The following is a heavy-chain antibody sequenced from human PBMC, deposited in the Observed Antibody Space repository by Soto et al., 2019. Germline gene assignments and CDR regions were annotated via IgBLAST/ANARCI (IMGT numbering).Heavy chain of an antibody. CDR2: IDPSDSQT. CDR3: ARQIYDSDTGPNFQYYFDS. J-gene: IGHJ4*02. Sequence: GESLKISCKGSGYIFAGYWITWVRQKPGKCLEWMGRIDPSDSQTYYSPSFRGHVTISVTKSITTVFLQWSSMRASDTAMYYCARQIYDSDTGPNFQYYFDSWGQGTPVTVYS. D-gene: IGHD3-22*01. CDR1: GYIFAGYW. V-gene: IGHV5-10-1*01.